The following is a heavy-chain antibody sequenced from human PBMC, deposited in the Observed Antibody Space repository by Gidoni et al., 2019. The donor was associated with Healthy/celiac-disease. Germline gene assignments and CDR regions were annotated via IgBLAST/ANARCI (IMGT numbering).Heavy chain of an antibody. Sequence: NYNPSLKSRVTISVDTSKSQFSRKLSSVTAADTAVYYCAGSAGRDAFDIWGQGTMVTVSS. V-gene: IGHV4-59*01. J-gene: IGHJ3*02. CDR3: AGSAGRDAFDI.